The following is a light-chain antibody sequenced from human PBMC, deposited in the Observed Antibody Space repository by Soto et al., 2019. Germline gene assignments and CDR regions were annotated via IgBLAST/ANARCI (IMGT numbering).Light chain of an antibody. Sequence: DIQMTQSPSTLSASVGDRVTITCRASQSISSWLAWYQLKPGKAPKLLIYDASSLESGVPSRFSGSGSGTEFTLTISSLQPDDFATYYCQHLTFGQGTKVEIK. CDR2: DAS. V-gene: IGKV1-5*01. J-gene: IGKJ1*01. CDR3: QHLT. CDR1: QSISSW.